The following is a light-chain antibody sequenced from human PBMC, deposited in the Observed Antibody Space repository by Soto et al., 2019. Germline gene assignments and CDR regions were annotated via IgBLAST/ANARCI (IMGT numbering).Light chain of an antibody. CDR3: QQYFTAPLT. CDR1: QFVSSGH. J-gene: IGKJ5*01. CDR2: GAS. V-gene: IGKV3-20*01. Sequence: ENVVTQFPGTLSLSPGERATVSCRASQFVSSGHLAWYQQKLGQAPRLLIYGASIRAPGIPDRFSGSGSGIDSTLPISALEPEDFAVYYCQQYFTAPLTFAQGTRLEIK.